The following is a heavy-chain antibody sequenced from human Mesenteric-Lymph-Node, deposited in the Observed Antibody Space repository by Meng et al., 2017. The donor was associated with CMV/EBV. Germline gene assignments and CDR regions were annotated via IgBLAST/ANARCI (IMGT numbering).Heavy chain of an antibody. J-gene: IGHJ6*02. V-gene: IGHV3-66*02. CDR2: IYSGGST. D-gene: IGHD3-3*01. CDR1: GFTFSSYS. CDR3: ARDGRYYDFWSGPQYYYYGMDV. Sequence: GESLKISCAASGFTFSSYSMNWVRQAPGKGLEWVSVIYSGGSTYYADSVKGRFTISRDNSKNTLYLQMNSLRAEDTAVYYCARDGRYYDFWSGPQYYYYGMDVWGQGTTVTVSS.